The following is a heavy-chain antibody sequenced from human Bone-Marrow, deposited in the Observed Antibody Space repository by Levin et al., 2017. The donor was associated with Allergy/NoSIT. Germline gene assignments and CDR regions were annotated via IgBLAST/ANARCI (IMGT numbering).Heavy chain of an antibody. CDR1: GFPFSSYA. Sequence: PGGSLRLSCVASGFPFSSYAMTWVRQAPGKGLEWVASITGSGDNSYYADSVKGRFIISRDNSKNMVYLKMNSLRAEDTAIYYCAKGRGVATIRFEHWGQGTLVTVSS. D-gene: IGHD5-12*01. V-gene: IGHV3-23*01. CDR3: AKGRGVATIRFEH. J-gene: IGHJ4*02. CDR2: ITGSGDNS.